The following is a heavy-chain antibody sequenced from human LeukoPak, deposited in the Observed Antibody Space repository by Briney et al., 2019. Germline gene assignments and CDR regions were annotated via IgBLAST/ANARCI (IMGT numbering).Heavy chain of an antibody. CDR1: GFTFSSYS. J-gene: IGHJ4*02. CDR3: ARDQWELLTKGYFDY. Sequence: GGSLRLSCAASGFTFSSYSMNWVRQAPGKGLEWVSSISSSSSYIYYADSVKGRFTISRDNAKNSLYLQMNSLRAEDTAVYYCARDQWELLTKGYFDYWGQETLVTVSS. CDR2: ISSSSSYI. V-gene: IGHV3-21*01. D-gene: IGHD1-26*01.